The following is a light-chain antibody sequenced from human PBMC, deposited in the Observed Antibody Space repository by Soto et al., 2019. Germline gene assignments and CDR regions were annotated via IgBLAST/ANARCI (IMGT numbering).Light chain of an antibody. CDR3: MQRLQELT. J-gene: IGKJ5*01. CDR1: HSLLYSNGYNY. CDR2: LGS. V-gene: IGKV2-28*01. Sequence: IVMTQSPISLPVTPGEPASISCRSSHSLLYSNGYNYLDWYLQRPGQSPQLLIYLGSNRAPGVPDRFSGSGSGTDFTLKISRVEAADVGVYYCMQRLQELTLGQWTRREI.